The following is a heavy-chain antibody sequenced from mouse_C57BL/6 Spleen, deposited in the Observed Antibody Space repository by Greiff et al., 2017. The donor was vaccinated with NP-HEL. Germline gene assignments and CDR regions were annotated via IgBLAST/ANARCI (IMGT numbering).Heavy chain of an antibody. V-gene: IGHV1-59*01. CDR3: ARGDSNYVYYYAMEY. J-gene: IGHJ4*01. Sequence: QVQLQQPGAELVRPGTSVKLSCKASGYTFTSNWMHWVKQRPGQGLEWIGVIDTSDSYTNYNQKFKGKATLTVDTSSSTAYMQLSSLTFADSVVYYCARGDSNYVYYYAMEYWGQGTSVTVSS. CDR1: GYTFTSNW. CDR2: IDTSDSYT. D-gene: IGHD2-5*01.